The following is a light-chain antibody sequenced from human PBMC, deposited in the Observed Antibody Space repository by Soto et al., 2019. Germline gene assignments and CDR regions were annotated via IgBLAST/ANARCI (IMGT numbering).Light chain of an antibody. Sequence: QSALTQPASVSGSPGQSITISCTGTSSDVGGYNFVSWYQQHPGKAPKLIIFDASNRPSGVSTRFSGSKSDNTASLTISGLQAEDEADYYCISYTSGWTYVFGTGTKVTVL. J-gene: IGLJ1*01. V-gene: IGLV2-14*03. CDR3: ISYTSGWTYV. CDR2: DAS. CDR1: SSDVGGYNF.